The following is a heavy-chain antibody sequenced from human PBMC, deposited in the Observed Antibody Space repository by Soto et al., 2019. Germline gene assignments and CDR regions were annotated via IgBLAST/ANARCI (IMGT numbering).Heavy chain of an antibody. J-gene: IGHJ5*02. D-gene: IGHD3-3*01. Sequence: EVQLLESGGGLVQRGGSLRLSCAASGFPFSSYVMAWVRQAPGKGLEWVSGISGGGSNTFYADSVKGRFTISRDNSKNTLLLQMNSLGAEDTAVYYCARDPHEYWSSYFFDPWGQGTLVTVSS. CDR3: ARDPHEYWSSYFFDP. CDR1: GFPFSSYV. CDR2: ISGGGSNT. V-gene: IGHV3-23*01.